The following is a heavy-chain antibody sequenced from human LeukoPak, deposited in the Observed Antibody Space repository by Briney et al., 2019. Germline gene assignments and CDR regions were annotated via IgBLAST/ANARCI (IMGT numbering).Heavy chain of an antibody. V-gene: IGHV3-48*01. D-gene: IGHD3-10*01. Sequence: GGSLRLPCAASGFTFSSYSMNWVRQAPGKGLEWVSYISSSSSTIYYADSVKGRFTISRDNAKNSLYLQMNSLRAEDTAVYYCARDSTGYYGSGSYFLSGWGQGTLVTVSS. CDR1: GFTFSSYS. CDR3: ARDSTGYYGSGSYFLSG. J-gene: IGHJ4*02. CDR2: ISSSSSTI.